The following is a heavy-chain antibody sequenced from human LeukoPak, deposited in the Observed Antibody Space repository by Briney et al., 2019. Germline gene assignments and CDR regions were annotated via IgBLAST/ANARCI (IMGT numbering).Heavy chain of an antibody. Sequence: GGSLRLSCAASGFTFSSYDMSWVRQAPGKGPEWVSGISGSGGTTYYADSVKGRFTVSRENSNNILFLQMSSLRVEDTAIYYCAKRLLGGSGDGYWGQGTLVTVSS. V-gene: IGHV3-23*01. D-gene: IGHD2/OR15-2a*01. J-gene: IGHJ4*02. CDR1: GFTFSSYD. CDR3: AKRLLGGSGDGY. CDR2: ISGSGGTT.